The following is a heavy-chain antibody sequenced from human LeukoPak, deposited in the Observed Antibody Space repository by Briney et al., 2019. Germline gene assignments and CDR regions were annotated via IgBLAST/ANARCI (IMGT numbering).Heavy chain of an antibody. Sequence: GGSLRLSCAASGFTFSSYSMNWVRQAPGKGLEWVSSISSSNSYIYYADSVKGRFTISRDNAKKSLYLQMNSLRAEDTAVYYCARHLSGITGYTYGRGIDYWGQGTLLTVSS. J-gene: IGHJ4*02. D-gene: IGHD5-18*01. CDR2: ISSSNSYI. CDR3: ARHLSGITGYTYGRGIDY. CDR1: GFTFSSYS. V-gene: IGHV3-21*01.